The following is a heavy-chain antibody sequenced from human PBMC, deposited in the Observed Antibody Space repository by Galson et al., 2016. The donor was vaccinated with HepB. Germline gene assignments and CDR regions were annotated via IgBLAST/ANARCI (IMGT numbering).Heavy chain of an antibody. Sequence: SLRLSCAASGFTFSSYEMTWVRQAPGKGLEWVSAISGTAGSTYYADSVKGRFTISRDNSKNMLYLQMNSLRAEDTAIYYCAKKYCSGGSCYSGVAIDYWGQGTLVTVSS. CDR2: ISGTAGST. D-gene: IGHD2-15*01. CDR1: GFTFSSYE. V-gene: IGHV3-23*01. J-gene: IGHJ4*02. CDR3: AKKYCSGGSCYSGVAIDY.